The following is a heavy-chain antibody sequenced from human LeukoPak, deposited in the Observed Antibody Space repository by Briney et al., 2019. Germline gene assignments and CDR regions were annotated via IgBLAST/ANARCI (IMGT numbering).Heavy chain of an antibody. V-gene: IGHV3-30*03. CDR3: ATAMVRGLISY. J-gene: IGHJ4*02. D-gene: IGHD3-10*01. CDR1: GFTFSSYG. Sequence: GGSLRLSCAASGFTFSSYGMHWVRQAPGKGLEWVAVISYDGSNKYYADSVKGRFTISRDSSKNTLHLQMNSLRAEDTAVYFCATAMVRGLISYWGQGTLVTVSS. CDR2: ISYDGSNK.